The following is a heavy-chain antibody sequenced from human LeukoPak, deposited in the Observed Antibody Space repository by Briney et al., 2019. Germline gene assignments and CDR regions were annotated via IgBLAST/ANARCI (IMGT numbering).Heavy chain of an antibody. Sequence: SETLSLTCAVYGGSFSGYYWSWIRQPPGKGLEWIGEINHSGSTNYNPSLKSRVTISVDTSKNQFSLKLSSVTAADTAVYYCARSRSYGHYFDYWGQGTLVTVSS. CDR2: INHSGST. D-gene: IGHD5-18*01. CDR3: ARSRSYGHYFDY. V-gene: IGHV4-34*01. J-gene: IGHJ4*02. CDR1: GGSFSGYY.